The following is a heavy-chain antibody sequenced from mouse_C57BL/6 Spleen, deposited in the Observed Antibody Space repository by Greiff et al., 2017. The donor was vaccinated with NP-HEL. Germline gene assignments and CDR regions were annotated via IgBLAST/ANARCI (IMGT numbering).Heavy chain of an antibody. D-gene: IGHD3-2*02. J-gene: IGHJ2*01. CDR1: GYTFTDYY. V-gene: IGHV1-26*01. CDR2: INPNNGGT. Sequence: VQLQQSGPELVKPGASVKISCKASGYTFTDYYMNWVKQSHGKSLEWIGDINPNNGGTSYNQKFKGKATLTVDKSSSTAYMELRSLTSEDSAVYYCARRRLVSFDYWGQGTTLTVSS. CDR3: ARRRLVSFDY.